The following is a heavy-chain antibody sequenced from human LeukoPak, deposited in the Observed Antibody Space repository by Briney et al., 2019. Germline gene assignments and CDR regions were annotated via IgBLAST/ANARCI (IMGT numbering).Heavy chain of an antibody. Sequence: GASVKVSCKASGYTFTGYYMHWVRQAPGQGLEWMGWINPNSGGTNYAQKFQGRVTMTRDTSISTAYMELSRLRSDDTAVYYCARAVYDFWSGYYPAGFDYWGQGTLVTVSS. D-gene: IGHD3-3*01. V-gene: IGHV1-2*02. CDR3: ARAVYDFWSGYYPAGFDY. CDR1: GYTFTGYY. CDR2: INPNSGGT. J-gene: IGHJ4*02.